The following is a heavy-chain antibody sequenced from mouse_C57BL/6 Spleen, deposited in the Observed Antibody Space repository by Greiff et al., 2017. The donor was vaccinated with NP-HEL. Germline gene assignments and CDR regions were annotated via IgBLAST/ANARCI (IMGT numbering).Heavy chain of an antibody. CDR3: AREGDDGYLFAY. J-gene: IGHJ3*01. CDR2: INPYNGGT. CDR1: GYTFTDYY. V-gene: IGHV1-19*01. Sequence: EVQLQQSGPVLVKPGASVKMSCKASGYTFTDYYMNWVKQSHGKSLEWIGVINPYNGGTSYNQKFKGKATLTVDKSSSTAYMELNSLTSEDSAVYYCAREGDDGYLFAYWGQGTLVTVSA. D-gene: IGHD2-3*01.